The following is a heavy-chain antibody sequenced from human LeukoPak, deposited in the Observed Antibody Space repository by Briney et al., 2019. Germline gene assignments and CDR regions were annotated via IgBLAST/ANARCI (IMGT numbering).Heavy chain of an antibody. V-gene: IGHV4-39*01. J-gene: IGHJ3*02. D-gene: IGHD2-2*01. CDR3: ARQAIGYCSSTSCHDAFDI. Sequence: PSETLSLTCTVSGGSINSGDYYWSWIRQPPGKGLEWIGEINHSGSTNYNPSLKSRVTISVDTSKNQFSLKLSSVTAADTAVYYCARQAIGYCSSTSCHDAFDIWGQGTMVTASS. CDR2: INHSGST. CDR1: GGSINSGDYY.